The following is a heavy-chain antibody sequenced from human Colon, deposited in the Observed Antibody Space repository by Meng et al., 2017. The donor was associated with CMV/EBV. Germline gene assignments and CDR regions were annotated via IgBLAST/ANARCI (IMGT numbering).Heavy chain of an antibody. CDR1: GFTFSNYW. Sequence: GESLKISCAASGFTFSNYWMTWVRQAPGKGLEWVANIKQNGRETSYVDSVKGRFTIARDDAKNSLYLQMDSLRPEDTAVYYCARDPLQAHLLDDFLDSWGQGTLVTVSS. D-gene: IGHD3-3*01. CDR3: ARDPLQAHLLDDFLDS. J-gene: IGHJ4*02. V-gene: IGHV3-7*01. CDR2: IKQNGRET.